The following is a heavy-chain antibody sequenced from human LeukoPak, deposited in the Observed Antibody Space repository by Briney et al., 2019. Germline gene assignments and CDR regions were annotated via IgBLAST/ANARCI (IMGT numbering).Heavy chain of an antibody. D-gene: IGHD6-19*01. CDR1: GYTFTGYY. CDR2: INPNSGGT. V-gene: IGHV1-2*04. CDR3: ARDRAIAVAGTKGEPYYYYYGMDV. J-gene: IGHJ6*02. Sequence: ASVKVSCKASGYTFTGYYMHWVRQAPGQGLEWMGWINPNSGGTNYAQKFQGWVTITRDTSISTAYMELSRLRSDDTAVYYCARDRAIAVAGTKGEPYYYYYGMDVWGQGTTVTVSS.